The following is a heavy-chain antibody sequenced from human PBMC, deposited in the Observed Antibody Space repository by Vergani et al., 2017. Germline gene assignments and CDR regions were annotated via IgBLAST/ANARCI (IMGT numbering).Heavy chain of an antibody. J-gene: IGHJ4*02. Sequence: EVQLLESGGGLVQPGGSLRLSCAASGFTFSSYAMSWVRQAPGKGLEWVSVISGSGGSTYYADSVKGRFTISRDNSKNTLYLQMNSLRAEDTAVYYWAKPDCTNGVCYHFDYWGQGTLVTVSS. CDR2: ISGSGGST. V-gene: IGHV3-23*01. CDR1: GFTFSSYA. D-gene: IGHD2-8*01. CDR3: AKPDCTNGVCYHFDY.